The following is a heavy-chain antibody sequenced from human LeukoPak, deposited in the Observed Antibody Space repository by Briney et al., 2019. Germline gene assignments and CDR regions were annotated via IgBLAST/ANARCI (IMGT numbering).Heavy chain of an antibody. CDR1: GGTFRSYA. V-gene: IGHV1-69*05. CDR3: ARDHVLGSSSWYIAFDI. Sequence: ASVKVSXKASGGTFRSYAISWVRQAPGQGLEWIGRIIPIFGTANYAQKFQGRVTITTDESTSTAYMELSSLRSEDTAVYYCARDHVLGSSSWYIAFDIWGQGTMVTVSS. J-gene: IGHJ3*02. D-gene: IGHD6-13*01. CDR2: IIPIFGTA.